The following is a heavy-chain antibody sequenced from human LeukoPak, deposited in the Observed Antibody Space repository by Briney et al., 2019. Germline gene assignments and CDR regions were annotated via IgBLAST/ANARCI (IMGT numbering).Heavy chain of an antibody. CDR2: ISSSGSTI. J-gene: IGHJ4*02. CDR1: GFTFSSYE. V-gene: IGHV3-48*03. D-gene: IGHD6-19*01. Sequence: GGFLRLSCAASGFTFSSYEMNWVRQAPGKGLEWVSYISSSGSTIYYADSVKGRFTISRDNSKNTLYLQMNSLRAEDTAVYYCAKDTGYSSGWYDYWGQGTLVTVSS. CDR3: AKDTGYSSGWYDY.